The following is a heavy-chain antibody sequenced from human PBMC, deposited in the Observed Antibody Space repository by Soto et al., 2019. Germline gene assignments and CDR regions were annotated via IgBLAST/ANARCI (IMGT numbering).Heavy chain of an antibody. J-gene: IGHJ4*02. CDR3: ARIAAAGSYFDY. D-gene: IGHD6-13*01. Sequence: QVQLVQSGAEVKKPGSSVKVSCKASGGTFSSYAISWVRQAPGQGLEWMGGIIPIFGTANYAQKFQGRVTITADESPSTAYMELSSLRSEDTAVYFCARIAAAGSYFDYWGQGTLVTVSS. V-gene: IGHV1-69*12. CDR1: GGTFSSYA. CDR2: IIPIFGTA.